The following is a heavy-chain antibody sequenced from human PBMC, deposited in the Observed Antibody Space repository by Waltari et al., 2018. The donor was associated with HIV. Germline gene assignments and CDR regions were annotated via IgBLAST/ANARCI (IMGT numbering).Heavy chain of an antibody. D-gene: IGHD3-22*01. J-gene: IGHJ4*02. Sequence: EVQLVQSGAEVKKPGESLRISCKAAGNNFNTYWIAWVRQMPGKGLEWMGITYPGDSDTRYSPPVQVQVTIPADRSITTAYLQWSSLKASDTAMYYCAAREATSDSSGYSEDFWGQGTQVTISP. CDR2: TYPGDSDT. CDR1: GNNFNTYW. CDR3: AAREATSDSSGYSEDF. V-gene: IGHV5-51*03.